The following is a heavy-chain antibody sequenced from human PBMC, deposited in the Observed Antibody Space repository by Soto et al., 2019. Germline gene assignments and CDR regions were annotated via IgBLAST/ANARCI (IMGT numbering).Heavy chain of an antibody. Sequence: GGSLRLSCAASGFTFSNAWMNWVRQAPGKGLEWVGRIKSKTDGGTTDYAAPVKGRFTISRDDSKNTLYLQMNSLKTEDTALYYCTADRYSSSWKRDYWGQGTLVTVSS. CDR1: GFTFSNAW. V-gene: IGHV3-15*07. CDR3: TADRYSSSWKRDY. D-gene: IGHD6-13*01. J-gene: IGHJ4*02. CDR2: IKSKTDGGTT.